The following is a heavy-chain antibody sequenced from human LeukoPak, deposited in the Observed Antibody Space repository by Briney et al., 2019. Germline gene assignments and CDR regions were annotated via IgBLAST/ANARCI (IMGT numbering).Heavy chain of an antibody. V-gene: IGHV3-21*01. CDR3: ARDLGEWGRVDD. Sequence: PGGSLRLSCAASGFTFGTYAISWVRQAPGKGLEWVSCISSTSNYIFYADSVRGRFTISRDDSKNTLYLQMDSLRPEDTAVYYCARDLGEWGRVDDWGQGTLVTVSS. J-gene: IGHJ4*02. D-gene: IGHD3-16*01. CDR2: ISSTSNYI. CDR1: GFTFGTYA.